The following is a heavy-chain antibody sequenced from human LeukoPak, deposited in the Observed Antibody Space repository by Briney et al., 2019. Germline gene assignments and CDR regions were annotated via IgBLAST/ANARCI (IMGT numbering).Heavy chain of an antibody. CDR3: ARGRRSSGRHDAFDI. V-gene: IGHV4-59*01. CDR1: GGSISSYY. Sequence: SETLSLTCTVSGGSISSYYWSWIRLPPGKRLEWIGYIGYSVTTNYNPSLKSRVTMSLDTSRNQFSLKLNSVTAADTAIYYCARGRRSSGRHDAFDIWGQGTVVIVSS. J-gene: IGHJ3*02. D-gene: IGHD6-19*01. CDR2: IGYSVTT.